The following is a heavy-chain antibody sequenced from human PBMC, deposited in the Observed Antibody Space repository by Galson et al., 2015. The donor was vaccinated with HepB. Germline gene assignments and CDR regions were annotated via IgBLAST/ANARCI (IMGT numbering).Heavy chain of an antibody. V-gene: IGHV3-23*01. D-gene: IGHD3-3*01. CDR3: ARPKHYDFWRGSGVKLYYFDY. CDR2: ISGSGGNT. Sequence: SLRLSCAASGFTFSIYAMSWVRQAPGKGLEWVSAISGSGGNTYYADSVKGRFTISRDNSKNTLYLRMNSLRVEDTAIYYCARPKHYDFWRGSGVKLYYFDYWGQGTLVTVSS. CDR1: GFTFSIYA. J-gene: IGHJ4*02.